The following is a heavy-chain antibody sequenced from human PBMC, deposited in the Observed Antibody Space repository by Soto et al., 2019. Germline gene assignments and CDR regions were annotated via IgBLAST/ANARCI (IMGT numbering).Heavy chain of an antibody. CDR1: GFTFSSYA. Sequence: GASVKVSCAASGFTFSSYAMSWVRQAPGKGLEWVSAIGASGAGTYYAEYVKGRFTISRDNSKNTLYLQMNSLRAEDTAVYYCALRKTGSYFDYWGQGTLVTVSS. D-gene: IGHD1-26*01. CDR3: ALRKTGSYFDY. CDR2: IGASGAGT. V-gene: IGHV3-23*01. J-gene: IGHJ4*02.